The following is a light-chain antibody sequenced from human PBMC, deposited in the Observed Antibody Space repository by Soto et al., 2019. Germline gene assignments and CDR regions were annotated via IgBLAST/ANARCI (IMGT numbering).Light chain of an antibody. J-gene: IGLJ2*01. V-gene: IGLV4-69*01. Sequence: QPVLTQSPSASASLGASVKLTCTLSSGHSSYAIAWHQQQPEKGPRYLMKLNSDGSHSKGDGIPDRFSGSSSGAERYLTLSGLQSEDEADYYCQTWGSGIRVVFGGGTKLTVL. CDR3: QTWGSGIRVV. CDR2: LNSDGSH. CDR1: SGHSSYA.